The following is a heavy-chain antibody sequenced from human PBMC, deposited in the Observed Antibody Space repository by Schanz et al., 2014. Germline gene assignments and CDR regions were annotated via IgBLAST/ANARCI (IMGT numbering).Heavy chain of an antibody. V-gene: IGHV3-30-3*02. Sequence: DLEESGGGVVQPGRSLRLSCAASGFTFHTYDMHWVRQAPGKGLEWVAQISHDGHRDFYADSVKGRFTISRDNYKNTLYLQMNSLRPEDTAVYFCAKDTGYCHGGACYCFEYWGQGTLVTVSS. CDR1: GFTFHTYD. J-gene: IGHJ4*02. D-gene: IGHD2-8*02. CDR2: ISHDGHRD. CDR3: AKDTGYCHGGACYCFEY.